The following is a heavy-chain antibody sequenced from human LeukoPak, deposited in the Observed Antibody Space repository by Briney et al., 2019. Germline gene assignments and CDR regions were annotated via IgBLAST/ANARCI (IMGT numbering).Heavy chain of an antibody. CDR2: INPNSGGT. V-gene: IGHV1-2*02. J-gene: IGHJ5*02. Sequence: ASVKVSCKASGYTFTSYYMHWVRQAPGQGLEWMGWINPNSGGTNYAQKFQGRVTMTRDTSISTAYMELSRLRSDDTAVYYRARLAAPSNWFDPWGQGTLVTVSS. D-gene: IGHD2-15*01. CDR1: GYTFTSYY. CDR3: ARLAAPSNWFDP.